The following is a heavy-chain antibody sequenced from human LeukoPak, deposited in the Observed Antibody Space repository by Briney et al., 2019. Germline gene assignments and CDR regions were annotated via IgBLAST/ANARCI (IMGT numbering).Heavy chain of an antibody. Sequence: AETLSLTCTVSGRSISSSSYYWGWLRHPPGTGLEWIGSIYYSGSTYYNPSLKSRVTISVDTPKNQLSLKLKSVTAADTAVYYCARDRRITMIGGSFDIWGQGTMVTVSS. CDR2: IYYSGST. D-gene: IGHD3-10*01. J-gene: IGHJ3*02. CDR3: ARDRRITMIGGSFDI. V-gene: IGHV4-39*07. CDR1: GRSISSSSYY.